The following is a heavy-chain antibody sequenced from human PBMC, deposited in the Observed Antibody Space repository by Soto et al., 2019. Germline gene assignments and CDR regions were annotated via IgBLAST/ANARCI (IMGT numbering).Heavy chain of an antibody. D-gene: IGHD5-18*01. CDR1: GGSFTYT. J-gene: IGHJ6*01. V-gene: IGHV1-69*13. Sequence: ASVKVSCKASGGSFTYTLSWVRQAPGQGLEWMGGIIPIFCTANYAQKFQGRVTITADESTKTAYMELSTLRSEDTAVYYCARLHSHVPYGMDVWGHGIPITV. CDR2: IIPIFCTA. CDR3: ARLHSHVPYGMDV.